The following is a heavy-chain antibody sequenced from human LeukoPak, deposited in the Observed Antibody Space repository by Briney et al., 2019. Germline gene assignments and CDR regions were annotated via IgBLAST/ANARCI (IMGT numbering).Heavy chain of an antibody. D-gene: IGHD3-22*01. Sequence: SETLSLTCTVSGGSISSYYWSRIRQPPGKGLEWIGYIYYSGSTNYNPSLKSRVTISVDASKNQFSLKLSSVTAADTAVYYCARVGLPYYYDSSGYYGNYFDYWGQGTLVTVSS. CDR3: ARVGLPYYYDSSGYYGNYFDY. J-gene: IGHJ4*02. CDR1: GGSISSYY. V-gene: IGHV4-59*01. CDR2: IYYSGST.